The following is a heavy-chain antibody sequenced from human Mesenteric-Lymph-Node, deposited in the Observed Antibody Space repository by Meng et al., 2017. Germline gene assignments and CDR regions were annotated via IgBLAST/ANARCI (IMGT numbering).Heavy chain of an antibody. D-gene: IGHD1-26*01. CDR2: VNHSKST. CDR3: ARDPLVGATAMDY. V-gene: IGHV4-34*02. J-gene: IGHJ4*02. Sequence: QVQLQQLGAGLLKPSETLSLTCAVYGGSLSDYCCHWIRQPPGKGLEWIGEVNHSKSTNYNPSLKSRITISLDTSKNQVSLRLNSVTAADTAVYYCARDPLVGATAMDYWGQGTLVTVSS. CDR1: GGSLSDYC.